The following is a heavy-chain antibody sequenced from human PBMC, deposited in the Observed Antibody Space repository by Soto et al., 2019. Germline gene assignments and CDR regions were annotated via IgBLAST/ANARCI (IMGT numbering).Heavy chain of an antibody. D-gene: IGHD2-21*02. CDR1: GFSLSTSGVG. CDR3: AHSPGDWRPQEYFQH. V-gene: IGHV2-5*01. CDR2: IYWNDDK. Sequence: QITLKESGPTLLKPTQPLTLTCTFSGFSLSTSGVGVGWSRQPPGKALEWLALIYWNDDKRNSPSLKSRLTITKDTSKNQVVLTMTNMDPVDTATYYCAHSPGDWRPQEYFQHWGQGTLVTVSS. J-gene: IGHJ1*01.